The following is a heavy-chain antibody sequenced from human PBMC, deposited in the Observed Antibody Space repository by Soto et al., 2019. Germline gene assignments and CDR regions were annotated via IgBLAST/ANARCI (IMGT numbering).Heavy chain of an antibody. CDR3: ARRLGGTEGD. Sequence: RGESLKISCKGYGYDFSSYWIAWVRQMPGIGLEWMGIIFPGDSETRYSRSFQGQVVFSADKSANTAYLQWSSLKASDSAIYYCARRLGGTEGDWGQGTLVTVSS. CDR1: GYDFSSYW. V-gene: IGHV5-51*01. CDR2: IFPGDSET. J-gene: IGHJ4*02. D-gene: IGHD2-21*02.